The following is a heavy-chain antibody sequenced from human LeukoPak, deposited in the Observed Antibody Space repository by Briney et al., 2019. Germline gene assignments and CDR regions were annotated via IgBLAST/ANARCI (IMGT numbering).Heavy chain of an antibody. D-gene: IGHD2-21*02. V-gene: IGHV4-30-4*08. CDR2: IYYSGNT. Sequence: SQTLSLTCTVSGGSISSGDYYWSWIRQPPGKGLEWIGYIYYSGNTYYNPSLKSRLNITLDTSKNHFSRKLSSVTAADTAVYYCARGEPGDSDAFDIWGQGTMVSVPS. CDR3: ARGEPGDSDAFDI. CDR1: GGSISSGDYY. J-gene: IGHJ3*02.